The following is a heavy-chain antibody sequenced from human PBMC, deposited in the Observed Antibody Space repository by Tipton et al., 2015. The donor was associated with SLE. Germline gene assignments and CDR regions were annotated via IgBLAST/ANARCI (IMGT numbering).Heavy chain of an antibody. J-gene: IGHJ5*02. CDR2: IYRDGSA. D-gene: IGHD2-21*02. CDR3: AREEGDYYNYAWFDP. Sequence: TLSLTCTVSGGSVTSGSYYWSWTRQPAGKGLEWLGHIYRDGSAYYNPSFQSRVTILLDTSKNQFSLKLSSVTAADTAVYYCAREEGDYYNYAWFDPWGQGTLVTVSS. V-gene: IGHV4-61*09. CDR1: GGSVTSGSYY.